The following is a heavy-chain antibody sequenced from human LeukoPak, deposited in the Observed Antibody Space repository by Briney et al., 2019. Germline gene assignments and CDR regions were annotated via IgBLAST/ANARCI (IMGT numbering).Heavy chain of an antibody. D-gene: IGHD5-12*01. CDR3: AREVAALHSGYDYASFDY. Sequence: GASVKVSCKASGYTLTGYYMHWVRQAPGQGLEWMGWINPNSGGTNYAQKFQGRVTMTRDTSISTAYMELSRLRSDDTAVYYCAREVAALHSGYDYASFDYWGQGTLVTVSS. J-gene: IGHJ4*02. CDR1: GYTLTGYY. CDR2: INPNSGGT. V-gene: IGHV1-2*02.